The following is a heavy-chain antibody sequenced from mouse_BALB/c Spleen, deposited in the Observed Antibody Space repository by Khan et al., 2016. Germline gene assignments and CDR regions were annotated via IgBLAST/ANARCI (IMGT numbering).Heavy chain of an antibody. D-gene: IGHD2-13*01. V-gene: IGHV6-6*02. Sequence: EVKLEESGGGLVQPGGSMKFSCEASGFTFSNYWMSWVRQSPQKGLEWVAEISLRSDNYTTHYAESVKGSFTISRDDSKSRLFLQMYSLRAEDTGICYCTGGDPWYFDVWGAGNTVTVAS. CDR2: ISLRSDNYTT. CDR1: GFTFSNYW. CDR3: TGGDPWYFDV. J-gene: IGHJ1*01.